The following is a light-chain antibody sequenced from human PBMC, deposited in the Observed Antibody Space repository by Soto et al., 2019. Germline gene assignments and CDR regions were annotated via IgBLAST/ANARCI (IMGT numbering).Light chain of an antibody. CDR3: QHLYIYPPY. Sequence: IQLTQSPSSLSASVGDRVTITCRASQAIINYLAWYQQKPGKAPQLLIYGASTLQSGVPSRFSGSGSGTHFTLTVSGLQPEAFATYYCQHLYIYPPYFGPGTKVDI. CDR2: GAS. V-gene: IGKV1-9*01. J-gene: IGKJ3*01. CDR1: QAIINY.